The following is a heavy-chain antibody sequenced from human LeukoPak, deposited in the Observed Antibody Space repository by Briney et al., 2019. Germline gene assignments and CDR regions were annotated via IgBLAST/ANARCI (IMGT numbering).Heavy chain of an antibody. D-gene: IGHD5-24*01. J-gene: IGHJ5*02. V-gene: IGHV4-59*01. Sequence: PSETLSLTCTVSGGSISSYYWSWIRQPPGKGLEWIGYIYYSGSTNYNPSLKSRVTISVDTSKNQFSLKLSSVTAADTAVYYCARDLTEDGYNLGNWFDPWGQGTLVTVSS. CDR1: GGSISSYY. CDR2: IYYSGST. CDR3: ARDLTEDGYNLGNWFDP.